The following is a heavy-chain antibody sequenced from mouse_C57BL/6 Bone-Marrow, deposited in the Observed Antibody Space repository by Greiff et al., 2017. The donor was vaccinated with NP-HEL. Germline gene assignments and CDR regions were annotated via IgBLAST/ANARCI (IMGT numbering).Heavy chain of an antibody. Sequence: VQLQESGAELARPGASVKLSCKASGYTFTSYGISWVKQRTGQGLEWIGEIYPRSGNTYYNEKFKGKATLTADKSSSTAYMELRSLTSEDSAVYFCARYYDLYYFDYWGQGTTLTVSS. V-gene: IGHV1-81*01. D-gene: IGHD2-4*01. CDR3: ARYYDLYYFDY. J-gene: IGHJ2*01. CDR2: IYPRSGNT. CDR1: GYTFTSYG.